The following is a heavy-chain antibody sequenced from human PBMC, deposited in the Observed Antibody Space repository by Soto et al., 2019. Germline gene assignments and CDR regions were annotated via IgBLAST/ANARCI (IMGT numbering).Heavy chain of an antibody. CDR1: GYTFTGYY. Sequence: ASVKVSCKASGYTFTGYYMHWVRQAPGQGLEWMGWINPNSGGTNYAQKFQGWVTMTRDTSISTAYMELSRLRSDDTAVYYCARAGSDIVVVPAAISGGYGMDVWGQGTTVTVSS. D-gene: IGHD2-2*01. CDR3: ARAGSDIVVVPAAISGGYGMDV. CDR2: INPNSGGT. J-gene: IGHJ6*02. V-gene: IGHV1-2*04.